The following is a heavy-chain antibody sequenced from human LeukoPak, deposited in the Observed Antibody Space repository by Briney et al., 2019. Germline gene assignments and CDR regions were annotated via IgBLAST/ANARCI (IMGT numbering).Heavy chain of an antibody. CDR3: ASVRYCSGTSCRGYFDY. CDR2: ISAYNGNT. V-gene: IGHV1-18*01. D-gene: IGHD2-2*01. Sequence: ASVKVSYKASGYTFTSYGISWVRQAPGQGLEWMGWISAYNGNTNYAQKLQGRVTMTTDTSTSTAYMELRSLRSDDTAVYYCASVRYCSGTSCRGYFDYWGQGTLVTVSS. CDR1: GYTFTSYG. J-gene: IGHJ4*02.